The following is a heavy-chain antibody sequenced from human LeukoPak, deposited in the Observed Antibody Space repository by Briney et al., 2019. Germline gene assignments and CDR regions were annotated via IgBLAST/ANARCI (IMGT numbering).Heavy chain of an antibody. CDR2: ISSSSSYI. J-gene: IGHJ3*02. CDR3: ARNYDILNAFDI. V-gene: IGHV3-21*01. CDR1: GFPFSSYA. D-gene: IGHD3-9*01. Sequence: GGSRRLSCAASGFPFSSYAMTWVRQAPGKGLEWVSSISSSSSYIYYADSVKGRFTISRDNAKNSLYLQMNSLRAEDTAVYYCARNYDILNAFDIWGQGTMVTVSS.